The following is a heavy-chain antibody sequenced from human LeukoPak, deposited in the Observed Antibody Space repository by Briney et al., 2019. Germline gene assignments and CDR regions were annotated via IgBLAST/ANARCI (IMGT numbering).Heavy chain of an antibody. V-gene: IGHV3-23*01. CDR1: GFTFSSDA. D-gene: IGHD3-22*01. J-gene: IGHJ4*02. CDR3: ANHYYDSSGYSH. CDR2: ISGSGGST. Sequence: PGGSLRLSCAASGFTFSSDAMSWVRQAPGKGLEWVSAISGSGGSTYYADSVKGRFTISTYNSKNTLYLQMNSLRAEDTAVYYCANHYYDSSGYSHWGQGTLVTVSS.